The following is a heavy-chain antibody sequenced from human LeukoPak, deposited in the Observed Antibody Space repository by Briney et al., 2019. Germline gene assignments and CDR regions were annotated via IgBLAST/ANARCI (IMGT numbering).Heavy chain of an antibody. CDR1: GFTFSNYA. J-gene: IGHJ4*02. D-gene: IGHD3-10*01. CDR3: ARDSTYYYDSGSSGPHYFDN. Sequence: GSLRLSCAASGFTFSNYAMHWVRQAPGKGLEWVSLISSGGTYEYYADSVKGRFTISRDNSKNTLYLQLNSLRAEDTAVYYCARDSTYYYDSGSSGPHYFDNWGQGTLGTVSS. V-gene: IGHV3-30*01. CDR2: ISSGGTYE.